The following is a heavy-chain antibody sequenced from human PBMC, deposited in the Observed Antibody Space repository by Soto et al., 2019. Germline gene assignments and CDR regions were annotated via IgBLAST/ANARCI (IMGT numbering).Heavy chain of an antibody. D-gene: IGHD3-10*01. V-gene: IGHV4-59*01. CDR3: ARGGLVRQPWDY. Sequence: PSETLSLTCTVSGGSISSYYWSWIRQPPGKGLEWIGYIYYSGSTNYNPSLKSRVTISVDTSKNQFSLKLSSVTAADTAVYYCARGGLVRQPWDYWGQGTLVTVS. J-gene: IGHJ4*02. CDR1: GGSISSYY. CDR2: IYYSGST.